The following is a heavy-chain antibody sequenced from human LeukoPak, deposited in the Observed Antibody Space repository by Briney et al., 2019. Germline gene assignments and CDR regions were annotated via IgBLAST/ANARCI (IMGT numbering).Heavy chain of an antibody. CDR1: GYSFTDYY. Sequence: ASVKVSRKASGYSFTDYYIHWVRQAPGQGLEWMGWISAYNGNTNYAQKLQGRVTMTTDTSTSTAYMELRSLRSDDTAVYYCARVGGSYYYYMDVWGKGTTVTVSS. CDR3: ARVGGSYYYYMDV. V-gene: IGHV1-18*04. D-gene: IGHD4-23*01. CDR2: ISAYNGNT. J-gene: IGHJ6*03.